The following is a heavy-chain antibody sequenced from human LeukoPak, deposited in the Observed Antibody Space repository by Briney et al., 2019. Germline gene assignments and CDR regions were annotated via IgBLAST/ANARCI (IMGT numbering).Heavy chain of an antibody. CDR1: GFTFSTYW. CDR2: IKQDASEK. D-gene: IGHD4-17*01. CDR3: ARVGSSYGDYFDY. Sequence: PGGSLRLFCAPSGFTFSTYWMSWVRHAPGEGPEWVANIKQDASEKYYVDSVKGRFTISRDNAKNSVYLQMNSLRVEDTAVYYCARVGSSYGDYFDYWGQGTLVTVSS. J-gene: IGHJ4*02. V-gene: IGHV3-7*02.